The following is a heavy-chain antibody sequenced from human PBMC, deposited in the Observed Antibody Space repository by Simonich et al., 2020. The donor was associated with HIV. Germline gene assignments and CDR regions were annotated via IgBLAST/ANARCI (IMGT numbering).Heavy chain of an antibody. Sequence: QVQLVQSGAEVKKPGASVKVSCKASGYTFTGYYMHWGRQAPGQGLEWMGWMNPNSGNTGYAQKFQGRVTMTRNTSISTAYMELSSLRSEDTAVYYCARGPLLGSSWYTTFDYWGQGTLVTVSS. J-gene: IGHJ4*02. CDR1: GYTFTGYY. CDR3: ARGPLLGSSWYTTFDY. V-gene: IGHV1-8*02. D-gene: IGHD6-13*01. CDR2: MNPNSGNT.